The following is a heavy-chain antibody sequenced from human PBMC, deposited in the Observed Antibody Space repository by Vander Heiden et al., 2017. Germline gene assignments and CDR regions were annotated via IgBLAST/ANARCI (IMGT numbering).Heavy chain of an antibody. J-gene: IGHJ3*02. CDR2: VYYSGSA. D-gene: IGHD3-16*01. Sequence: QLQLQESGPGLVRPSETLSLTCAVSGGAVSSTSYYWDWIRQPTGKGLEWIGTVYYSGSAYYNPSLKSRLTISVDTSKNQFSLKVTSVTAADTAVYFCARKGAPEAFDIWGQGTMVTVSS. V-gene: IGHV4-39*01. CDR3: ARKGAPEAFDI. CDR1: GGAVSSTSYY.